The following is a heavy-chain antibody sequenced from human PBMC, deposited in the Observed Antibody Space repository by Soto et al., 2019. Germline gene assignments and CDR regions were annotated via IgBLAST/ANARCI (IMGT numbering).Heavy chain of an antibody. D-gene: IGHD3-16*02. J-gene: IGHJ4*02. CDR2: ISGSGST. V-gene: IGHV3-23*01. CDR1: GFTFSSYA. CDR3: AKEKDYDYVWGSYRYTSDY. Sequence: EVQLLESGGGLVQPGGSLRLSCAASGFTFSSYAMSWVRQAPGKGLEWVSGISGSGSTYYADSVKGRFTISRDNSKNTLYLQMNSLRAEDTAVYYCAKEKDYDYVWGSYRYTSDYWGQATLVTVSS.